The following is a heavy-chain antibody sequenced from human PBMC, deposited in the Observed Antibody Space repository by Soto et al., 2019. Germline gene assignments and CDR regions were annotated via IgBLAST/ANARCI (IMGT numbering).Heavy chain of an antibody. CDR3: AKQPYYDSSGYLDY. Sequence: EVQLLESGGGLVQPGRSLRLSCVASGFTFSSYAMSWVRQAPGKGLEWVSAISGSGGSTYYADSVKGRFTISRDNSKNTLYLQMNSLRAEDTAVYYCAKQPYYDSSGYLDYWGQGTLVTVSS. V-gene: IGHV3-23*01. D-gene: IGHD3-22*01. CDR1: GFTFSSYA. J-gene: IGHJ4*02. CDR2: ISGSGGST.